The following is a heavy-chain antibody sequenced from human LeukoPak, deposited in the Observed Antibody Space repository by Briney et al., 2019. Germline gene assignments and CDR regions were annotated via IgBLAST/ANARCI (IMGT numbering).Heavy chain of an antibody. D-gene: IGHD6-19*01. CDR2: ISSSGSTI. CDR1: GFTFSDYY. J-gene: IGHJ6*02. V-gene: IGHV3-11*01. Sequence: PGRSLRLSCAASGFTFSDYYMSWIRQAPGKGLEWVSYISSSGSTIYYADSVKGRFTISRDNAKNSLYLQMNSLRAEDTAVYYCAGRYSSGWYPLLFYYYYGMDVWGQGTTVTVSS. CDR3: AGRYSSGWYPLLFYYYYGMDV.